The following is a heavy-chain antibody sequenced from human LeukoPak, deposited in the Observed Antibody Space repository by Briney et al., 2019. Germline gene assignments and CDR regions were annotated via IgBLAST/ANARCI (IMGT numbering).Heavy chain of an antibody. D-gene: IGHD1-26*01. CDR1: GYSFTSYW. J-gene: IGHJ4*02. CDR2: IDPSDSYT. Sequence: PGESLKISFKGSGYSFTSYWINWVRQMPGKGLEWMGTIDPSDSYTNYSPSFQGHVTISADNSISTAYLQWSSLKASDTAMYYCARLPQLGSDYWGQGTLVTVSS. V-gene: IGHV5-10-1*01. CDR3: ARLPQLGSDY.